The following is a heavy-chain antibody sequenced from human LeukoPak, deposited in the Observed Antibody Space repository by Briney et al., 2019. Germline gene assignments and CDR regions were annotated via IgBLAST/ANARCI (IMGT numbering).Heavy chain of an antibody. Sequence: GGSLRLSCAASGFTFSSYTMSWVRQAPGKGLEWVSTITTSGGNTYYADSVKGRFTVSRDNSKNTLHLQMNSLRAEDTAVYYCAKDGGLWVSAHWGDSWGRGTLVTVSS. CDR2: ITTSGGNT. CDR3: AKDGGLWVSAHWGDS. D-gene: IGHD7-27*01. J-gene: IGHJ4*02. CDR1: GFTFSSYT. V-gene: IGHV3-23*01.